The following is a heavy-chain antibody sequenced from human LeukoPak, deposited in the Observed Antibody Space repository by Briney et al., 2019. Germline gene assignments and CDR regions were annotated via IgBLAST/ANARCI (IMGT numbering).Heavy chain of an antibody. CDR1: GFTFSSYA. D-gene: IGHD1-14*01. Sequence: PGGSLRFSCAASGFTFSSYAMSWVRQAPGKGLEWVSAISGSGGSTYYADSVKGRFTISRDNSKNTLYLQMNSLRAEDTAVYYCAKGHRLYNWFDPWGQGTLVTVSS. CDR3: AKGHRLYNWFDP. CDR2: ISGSGGST. V-gene: IGHV3-23*01. J-gene: IGHJ5*02.